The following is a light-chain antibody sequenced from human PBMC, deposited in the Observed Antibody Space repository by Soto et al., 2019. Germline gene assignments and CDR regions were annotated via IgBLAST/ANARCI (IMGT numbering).Light chain of an antibody. CDR3: QQTYSTPRST. Sequence: DIQMTQSPSSLSASVGDRVTITCRASQSIRSYLNWYQQKPGKAPKLLIYAASSLQSGVPSRFSGGGSGTDFTLTINSLQPEDFATYYCQQTYSTPRSTFGGGTKVEIK. CDR1: QSIRSY. J-gene: IGKJ4*01. CDR2: AAS. V-gene: IGKV1-39*01.